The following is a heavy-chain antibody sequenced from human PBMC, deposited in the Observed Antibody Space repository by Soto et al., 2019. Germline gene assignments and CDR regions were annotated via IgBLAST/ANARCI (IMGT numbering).Heavy chain of an antibody. Sequence: PGGSLRLSCAASGFSFNLHEMNWVRQAPGKGLEWISYIGTSGSTKYYADSVQGRFTISRDNTKNSVYLEMNSLRGDDTGIYYCARAGESRAFDWPYFDSWGQGT. D-gene: IGHD3-9*01. J-gene: IGHJ4*02. CDR2: IGTSGSTK. V-gene: IGHV3-48*03. CDR3: ARAGESRAFDWPYFDS. CDR1: GFSFNLHE.